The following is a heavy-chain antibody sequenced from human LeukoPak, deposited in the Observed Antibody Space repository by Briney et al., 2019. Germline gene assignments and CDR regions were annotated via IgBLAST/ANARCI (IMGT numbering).Heavy chain of an antibody. CDR2: IKQDGSEK. D-gene: IGHD5-24*01. Sequence: PGGSLRLSCAASGFTFSRYWMTWVRQAPRKGLEWVANIKQDGSEKYYVDSVKGRFTISRDNAKNSLYLQMNSLRAEDTAVYFCARWGGYNYEAGYYFDYWGQGTLVTVSS. V-gene: IGHV3-7*04. CDR1: GFTFSRYW. CDR3: ARWGGYNYEAGYYFDY. J-gene: IGHJ4*02.